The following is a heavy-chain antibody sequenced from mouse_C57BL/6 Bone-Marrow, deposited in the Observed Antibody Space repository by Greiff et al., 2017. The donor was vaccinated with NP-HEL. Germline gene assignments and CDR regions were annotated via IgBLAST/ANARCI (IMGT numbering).Heavy chain of an antibody. V-gene: IGHV5-15*04. CDR2: ISNLAYSI. CDR1: GFTFSDYG. CDR3: ARRGDYPYFDY. D-gene: IGHD2-4*01. Sequence: EVQVVESGGGLVQPGGSLKLSCAASGFTFSDYGMAWVRQAPRKGPEGVAFISNLAYSIYYADTVTGRFTISRENAKNTLYLEMSSLRSEDTAMYYCARRGDYPYFDYWGQGTTLTVSS. J-gene: IGHJ2*01.